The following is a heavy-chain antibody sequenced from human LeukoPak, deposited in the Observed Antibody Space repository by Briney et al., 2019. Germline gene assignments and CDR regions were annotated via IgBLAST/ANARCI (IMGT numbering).Heavy chain of an antibody. Sequence: SETLSLTCTVSGGSISSSYYYWGWIRQPPGKGLEWIGSIYYSGSTYYNPSLKSRVTISVDTSKNQFSLKLSSVTAADTAVYYCARVRESSSQIRTYKGGYYFDYWGQGTLVTVSS. CDR3: ARVRESSSQIRTYKGGYYFDY. CDR2: IYYSGST. D-gene: IGHD6-13*01. V-gene: IGHV4-39*01. J-gene: IGHJ4*02. CDR1: GGSISSSYYY.